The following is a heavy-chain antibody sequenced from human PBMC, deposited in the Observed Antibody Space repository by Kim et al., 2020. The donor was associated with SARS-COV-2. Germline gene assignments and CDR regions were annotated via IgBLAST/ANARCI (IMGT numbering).Heavy chain of an antibody. CDR1: GGSISSSSYY. V-gene: IGHV4-39*01. D-gene: IGHD2-15*01. Sequence: SETLSLTCTVSGGSISSSSYYWGWIRQPPGKGLEWIGSIYYSGSTYYNPSLKSRVTISVDTSKNQFSLKLSSVTAADTAVYYCARHPPPSGGRYYYYGMDVWGQGTTVTVSS. CDR2: IYYSGST. CDR3: ARHPPPSGGRYYYYGMDV. J-gene: IGHJ6*02.